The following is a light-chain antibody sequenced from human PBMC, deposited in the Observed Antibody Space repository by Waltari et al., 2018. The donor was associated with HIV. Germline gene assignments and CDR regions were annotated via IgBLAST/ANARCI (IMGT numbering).Light chain of an antibody. CDR2: DAT. Sequence: SAYVGGIVTITCQASHDIKNHLNWYHQRPGKVPKVVIYDATTLETGVPSRFSGGGSGTDFSLTISSLQPEDSGFYYCQQSHYLWTFGQGTYVDI. V-gene: IGKV1-33*01. CDR1: HDIKNH. J-gene: IGKJ1*01. CDR3: QQSHYLWT.